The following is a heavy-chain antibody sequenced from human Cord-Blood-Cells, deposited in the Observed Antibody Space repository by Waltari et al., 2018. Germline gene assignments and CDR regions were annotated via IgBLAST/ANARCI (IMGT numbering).Heavy chain of an antibody. CDR2: ISSSSSYI. Sequence: EVQLVESGGGLVKPGGSLRLSCAASGFTFSSYSMNWVGQAPGEGLEWVSSISSSSSYIYYADSVKGRFTISRDNAKNSLYLQMNSLRAEDTAVYYCASIAAAGHDYWGQGTLVTVSS. CDR3: ASIAAAGHDY. J-gene: IGHJ4*02. D-gene: IGHD6-13*01. CDR1: GFTFSSYS. V-gene: IGHV3-21*01.